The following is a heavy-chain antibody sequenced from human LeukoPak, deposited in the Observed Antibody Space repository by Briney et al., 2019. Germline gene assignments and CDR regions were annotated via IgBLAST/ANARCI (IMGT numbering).Heavy chain of an antibody. Sequence: SETLSLTCTVSGGSISSSSYYWGWIRQPPGKGLEWIGSIYYSGSTYYNPSLKSRVTISVDTSKNQFSLKLSSVTAADTAVYYCAREYTYYDFWSGYSYYYYYYYMDVWGKGTTVTVSS. J-gene: IGHJ6*03. CDR2: IYYSGST. CDR1: GGSISSSSYY. D-gene: IGHD3-3*01. CDR3: AREYTYYDFWSGYSYYYYYYYMDV. V-gene: IGHV4-39*07.